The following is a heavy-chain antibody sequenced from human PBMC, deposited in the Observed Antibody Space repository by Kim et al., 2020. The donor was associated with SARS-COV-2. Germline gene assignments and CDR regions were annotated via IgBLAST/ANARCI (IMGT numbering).Heavy chain of an antibody. Sequence: TTAYASSVKGRFTISRDNAKNTLYLQMNGLRAEDTAVYYCARLMGATGYDYWGQGTLVTVSS. CDR2: TT. V-gene: IGHV3-74*01. J-gene: IGHJ4*02. CDR3: ARLMGATGYDY. D-gene: IGHD1-26*01.